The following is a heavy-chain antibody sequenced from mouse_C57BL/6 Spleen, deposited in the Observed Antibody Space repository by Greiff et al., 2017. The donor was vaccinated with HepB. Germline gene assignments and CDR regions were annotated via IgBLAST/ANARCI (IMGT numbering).Heavy chain of an antibody. V-gene: IGHV5-6*01. CDR2: ISSGGSYT. CDR3: AREGDYYGSSRDAMDY. J-gene: IGHJ4*01. CDR1: GFTFSSYG. D-gene: IGHD1-1*01. Sequence: VQLKESGGDLVKPGGSLKLSCAASGFTFSSYGMSWVRQTPDKRLEWVATISSGGSYTYYPDSVKGRFTISRDNAKNTLYLQMSSLKSEDTAMYYCAREGDYYGSSRDAMDYWGQGTSVTVSS.